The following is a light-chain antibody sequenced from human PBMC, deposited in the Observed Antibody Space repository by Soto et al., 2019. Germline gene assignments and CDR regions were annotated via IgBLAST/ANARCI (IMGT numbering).Light chain of an antibody. J-gene: IGKJ1*01. CDR3: QQYDNLPPWT. CDR1: QTIGTN. V-gene: IGKV3-15*01. CDR2: GAS. Sequence: TQYPATLSVTKGGRVTLSCRVSQTIGTNLVWYRQRPGQAPRLLIHGASARATGIPARFRGSGSGTEFTLTITNLQSEDFAVYYCQQYDNLPPWTFGQGTKVDIK.